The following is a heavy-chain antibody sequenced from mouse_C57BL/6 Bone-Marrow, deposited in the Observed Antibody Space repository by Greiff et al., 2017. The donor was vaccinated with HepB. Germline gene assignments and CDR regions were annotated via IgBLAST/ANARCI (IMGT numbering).Heavy chain of an antibody. CDR3: TFYDGYYVGYAMDY. Sequence: VQLQQSGAELVRPGASVKLSCTASGFNIKDDYMHWVKQRPEQGLEWIGWIDPENGDTEYASKLQGKATITADTSTNTAYLQLSSLTSEDTAVYYCTFYDGYYVGYAMDYWGQGTSVTVSS. D-gene: IGHD2-3*01. CDR2: IDPENGDT. CDR1: GFNIKDDY. J-gene: IGHJ4*01. V-gene: IGHV14-4*01.